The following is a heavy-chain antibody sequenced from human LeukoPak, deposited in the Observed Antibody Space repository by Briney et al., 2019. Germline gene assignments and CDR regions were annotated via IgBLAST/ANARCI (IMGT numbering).Heavy chain of an antibody. CDR2: ISAYNGNT. D-gene: IGHD3-3*01. V-gene: IGHV1-18*01. Sequence: ASVKVSCKASGYTFTSYGISWVRQAPGQGLEWMGWISAYNGNTNYAQKLQGRVTMTTDTSTSTAYMELRSLRSDDTAVYYCARGRGLITIFGVASYYMDAWGKGTTVTVSS. J-gene: IGHJ6*03. CDR1: GYTFTSYG. CDR3: ARGRGLITIFGVASYYMDA.